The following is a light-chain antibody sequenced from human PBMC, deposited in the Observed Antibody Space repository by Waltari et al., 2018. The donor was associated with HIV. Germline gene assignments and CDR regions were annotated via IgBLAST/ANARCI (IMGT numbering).Light chain of an antibody. J-gene: IGLJ1*01. Sequence: QSALTQPASVSGSPGQSITISCTGTSNDVGSSNYVSWHQQHPGEAPPLIIHDVSDRPSGISNRFSGSKSGNTASLTISGLQTEDEADYYCSSYTSSTTYVFGTGTRVTVL. V-gene: IGLV2-14*03. CDR3: SSYTSSTTYV. CDR2: DVS. CDR1: SNDVGSSNY.